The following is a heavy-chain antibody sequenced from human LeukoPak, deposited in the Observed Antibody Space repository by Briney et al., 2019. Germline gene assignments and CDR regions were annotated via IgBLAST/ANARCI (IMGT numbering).Heavy chain of an antibody. CDR1: GGSFSGYY. D-gene: IGHD6-13*01. V-gene: IGHV4-34*01. CDR2: INHSGST. CDR3: ALSSSWFSPNDY. J-gene: IGHJ4*02. Sequence: MTSETLSLTCAVYGGSFSGYYWSWIRQPPGKGLEWIGEINHSGSTNYNPSLKSRVTISVDTSKNQFSLKLSSVTAADTAVYYCALSSSWFSPNDYWGQGTLVTVSS.